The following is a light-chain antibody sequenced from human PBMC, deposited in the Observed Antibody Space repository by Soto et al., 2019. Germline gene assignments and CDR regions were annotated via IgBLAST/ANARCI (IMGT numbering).Light chain of an antibody. V-gene: IGKV3-20*01. J-gene: IGKJ1*01. Sequence: EIVLTQSPGTLSLSPGERATLSCRARQSVSSGSLAWYQQKPGQAPRLLISGASSRATGIPDRFSGSGSGTDFTLTISRLEPEDFAVYYCQQYGTSPRTFGQGTKVEIK. CDR2: GAS. CDR1: QSVSSGS. CDR3: QQYGTSPRT.